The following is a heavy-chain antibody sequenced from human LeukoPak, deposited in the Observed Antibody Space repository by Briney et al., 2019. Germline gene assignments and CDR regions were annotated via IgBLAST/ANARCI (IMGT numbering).Heavy chain of an antibody. V-gene: IGHV3-30-3*01. CDR1: GFIFSDHY. Sequence: QSGGSLRLSCAASGFIFSDHYMDWVRQAAGKGLEWVAVISYDGSNKYYADSVKGRFTISRDNSKNTLYLQMNSLRAEDTAVYYCAREGAAACDYWGQGTLVTVSS. CDR2: ISYDGSNK. D-gene: IGHD6-13*01. J-gene: IGHJ4*02. CDR3: AREGAAACDY.